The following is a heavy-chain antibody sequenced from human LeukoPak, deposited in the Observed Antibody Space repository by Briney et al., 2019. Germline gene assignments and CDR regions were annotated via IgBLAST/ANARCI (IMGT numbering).Heavy chain of an antibody. J-gene: IGHJ6*03. CDR3: AKELYGAPYYYYNYYMDV. V-gene: IGHV3-30*02. D-gene: IGHD4-17*01. CDR2: IRYDGTYK. Sequence: PGGSLRLSCAASGFTFSSYGMHWVRQAPGKGLEWLAFIRYDGTYKYYADSVKGRVTISRDNSKNTLYLQMNSLRAEDTAVYSCAKELYGAPYYYYNYYMDVWGKGTTVTISS. CDR1: GFTFSSYG.